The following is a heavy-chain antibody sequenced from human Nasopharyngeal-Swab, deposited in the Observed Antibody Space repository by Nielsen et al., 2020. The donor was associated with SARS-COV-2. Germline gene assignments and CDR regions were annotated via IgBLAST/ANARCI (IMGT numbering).Heavy chain of an antibody. CDR2: IYPSGST. V-gene: IGHV3-53*01. Sequence: GESLKISCAASGFTVSSNYMSWVRQAPGKGLEWVSIIYPSGSTYYAESVKGRFTISRDNSKNTLYLQMNSLRAEDTAFYYCARMGSTNYFDYWGQGTLVTVSS. CDR3: ARMGSTNYFDY. J-gene: IGHJ4*02. D-gene: IGHD5-24*01. CDR1: GFTVSSNY.